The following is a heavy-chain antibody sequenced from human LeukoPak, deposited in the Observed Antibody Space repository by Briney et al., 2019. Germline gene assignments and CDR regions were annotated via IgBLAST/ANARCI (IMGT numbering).Heavy chain of an antibody. J-gene: IGHJ4*02. D-gene: IGHD6-6*01. V-gene: IGHV3-48*04. CDR1: GFIFSDYS. Sequence: PGGSLRLSCVGSGFIFSDYSMNWVRQAPGKGLEWVSYISSSGTTIYYADSVKGRFTISRDNAKNSLYLQMNSLRAEDMALYYCAKDTLNEYSSSYEMDYWGQGTLVTVSS. CDR3: AKDTLNEYSSSYEMDY. CDR2: ISSSGTTI.